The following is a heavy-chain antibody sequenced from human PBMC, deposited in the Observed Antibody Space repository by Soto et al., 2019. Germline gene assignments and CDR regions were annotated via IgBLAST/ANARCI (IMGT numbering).Heavy chain of an antibody. CDR2: ISAYNGNT. V-gene: IGHV1-18*01. J-gene: IGHJ5*02. CDR3: ARDRIVATSPNWFDP. CDR1: GYTFTSYG. D-gene: IGHD5-12*01. Sequence: ASVKVSCTASGYTFTSYGISWVRQAPGQGLEWMGWISAYNGNTNYAQKLQGRVTMTTDTSTSTAYMELRSLRSDDTAVYYCARDRIVATSPNWFDPWGQGTLVTVSS.